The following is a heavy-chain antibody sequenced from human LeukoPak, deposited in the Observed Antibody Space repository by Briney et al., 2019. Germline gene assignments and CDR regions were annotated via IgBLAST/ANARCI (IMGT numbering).Heavy chain of an antibody. Sequence: GASVTVSCKASGYTFTSYAMHWVRQAPGQRLEWMGWINAGNGNTKYSQKFQGRVTITRDTSASTAYMELSSLRSEDTAVYYCARGSPMTSSGYYNHWGQGTLVTVSS. CDR3: ARGSPMTSSGYYNH. V-gene: IGHV1-3*01. D-gene: IGHD3-22*01. J-gene: IGHJ4*02. CDR2: INAGNGNT. CDR1: GYTFTSYA.